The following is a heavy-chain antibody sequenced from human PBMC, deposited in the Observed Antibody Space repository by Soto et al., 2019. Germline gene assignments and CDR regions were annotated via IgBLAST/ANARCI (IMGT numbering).Heavy chain of an antibody. V-gene: IGHV4-4*07. Sequence: SETLSLTGTASGASISGFYWSWIRQSAGKVLEWIGRIYATGTTDYNPSLKSRVMMSVDTYKKQFSLKLRSVTAADTAVYYCVRDGTKTLRDWFDPWGQGISVTVSS. CDR3: VRDGTKTLRDWFDP. D-gene: IGHD1-1*01. J-gene: IGHJ5*02. CDR2: IYATGTT. CDR1: GASISGFY.